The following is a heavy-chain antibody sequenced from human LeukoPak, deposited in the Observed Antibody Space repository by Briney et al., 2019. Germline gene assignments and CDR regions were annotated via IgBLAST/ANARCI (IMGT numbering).Heavy chain of an antibody. V-gene: IGHV3-53*01. CDR2: IYSGGTT. D-gene: IGHD6-13*01. J-gene: IGHJ4*02. Sequence: GGSLRLSCAASGFAVSSNYMSWVRQAPGKGLEWVSVIYSGGTTNYADSVKGRFTISRDNSKNTLFLQMNSLRAEDTAVYYCARGGYSSSWYHFDYWGQGTLVTVSS. CDR3: ARGGYSSSWYHFDY. CDR1: GFAVSSNY.